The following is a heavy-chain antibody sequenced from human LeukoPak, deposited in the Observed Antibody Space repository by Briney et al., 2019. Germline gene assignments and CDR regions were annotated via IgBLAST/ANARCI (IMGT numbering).Heavy chain of an antibody. V-gene: IGHV3-15*04. CDR2: IASKTDGGTT. CDR1: GFIFSDYS. CDR3: TTGIRGD. J-gene: IGHJ4*02. Sequence: SGGSLRLSCAASGFIFSDYSMNWVRQAPGKGLEWVGRIASKTDGGTTDYAAPVKGRFTISRDDSKNTLFLQMNSLKTEDTAVYYCTTGIRGDCGQGTLVTVSS.